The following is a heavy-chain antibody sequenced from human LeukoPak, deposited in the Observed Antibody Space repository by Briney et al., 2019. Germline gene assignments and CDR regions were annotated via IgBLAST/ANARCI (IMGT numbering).Heavy chain of an antibody. J-gene: IGHJ4*02. CDR1: GFSLSTGVG. CDR3: AHAVHSRVFDY. V-gene: IGHV2-5*02. CDR2: IYWDDDK. Sequence: VSGPTLVKPTQTLTLTCTFSGFSLSTGVGVGWIRQPPGKALEWLALIYWDDDKRYSPSLKSRLTITKDTSKNQVVLTMTDMDPVDTATYFCAHAVHSRVFDYWGQGTLVTVSS. D-gene: IGHD6-6*01.